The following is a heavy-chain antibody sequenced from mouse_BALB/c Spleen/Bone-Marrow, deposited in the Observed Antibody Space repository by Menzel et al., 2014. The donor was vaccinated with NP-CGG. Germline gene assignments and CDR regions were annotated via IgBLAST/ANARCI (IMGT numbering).Heavy chain of an antibody. CDR1: GYSFTGYY. V-gene: IGHV1S34*01. Sequence: LVKTGASVKISCKASGYSFTGYYMHWVKQSHGKSLEWIGYISCYNGATSYNQKFKGKATFTVDTSSSAAYMQFNSLASEDSAVYYCARCAYDYEWAGYAMDYWGQGTSVTVSS. D-gene: IGHD2-4*01. CDR3: ARCAYDYEWAGYAMDY. CDR2: ISCYNGAT. J-gene: IGHJ4*01.